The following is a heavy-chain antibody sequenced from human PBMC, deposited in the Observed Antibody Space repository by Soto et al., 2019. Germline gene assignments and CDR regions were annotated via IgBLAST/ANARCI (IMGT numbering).Heavy chain of an antibody. CDR1: GGTFSSYA. Sequence: GASVKVSCKASGGTFSSYAISWVRQAPGQGFEWMGGIIPIFGTANYAQKFQGRVTITADESTSTAYMELSSLRSEDTAVYYCARFVRSGYSGVAYGMDVWGQGTTVTVSS. CDR3: ARFVRSGYSGVAYGMDV. D-gene: IGHD3-3*01. J-gene: IGHJ6*02. V-gene: IGHV1-69*13. CDR2: IIPIFGTA.